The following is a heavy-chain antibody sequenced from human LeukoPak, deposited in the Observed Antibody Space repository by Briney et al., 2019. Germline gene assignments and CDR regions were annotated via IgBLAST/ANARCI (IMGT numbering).Heavy chain of an antibody. J-gene: IGHJ4*02. CDR3: TRGSYDPYFDY. D-gene: IGHD1-26*01. CDR2: IRSKANSYAT. Sequence: GGSLRLSCAASGFTFSGSAMHWVRQASGKGLEWVGRIRSKANSYATAYAASVKGRFTISRDDSKNTAYLQMNSLKTEDTAVYYCTRGSYDPYFDYWGQGTLVTVSS. CDR1: GFTFSGSA. V-gene: IGHV3-73*01.